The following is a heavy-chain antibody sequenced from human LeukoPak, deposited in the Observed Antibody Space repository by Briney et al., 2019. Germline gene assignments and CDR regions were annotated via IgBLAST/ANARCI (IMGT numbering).Heavy chain of an antibody. CDR2: ISSSSSTI. CDR3: ARDRSAKYYYDSSGCYDAFDI. V-gene: IGHV3-48*02. Sequence: RTGGSLRLSCAASGFTFSSNWMSWVRQAPGKGLEWVSYISSSSSTIYYADSVKGRFTISRDNAKNSLYLQMNSLRDEDTAVYYCARDRSAKYYYDSSGCYDAFDIWGQGTMVTVSS. CDR1: GFTFSSNW. J-gene: IGHJ3*02. D-gene: IGHD3-22*01.